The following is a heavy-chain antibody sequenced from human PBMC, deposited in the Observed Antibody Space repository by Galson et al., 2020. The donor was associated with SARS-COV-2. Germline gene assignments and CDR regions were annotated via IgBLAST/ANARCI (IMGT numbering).Heavy chain of an antibody. Sequence: KGRFTISRDNSKNTLYLQMNSLRPEDTAVYYCAKEGGSGWATDYFQHWGQGTLVTVSS. D-gene: IGHD6-19*01. J-gene: IGHJ1*01. V-gene: IGHV3-23*01. CDR3: AKEGGSGWATDYFQH.